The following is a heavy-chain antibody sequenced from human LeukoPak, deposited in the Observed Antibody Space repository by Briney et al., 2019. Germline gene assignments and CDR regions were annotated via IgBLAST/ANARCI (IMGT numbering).Heavy chain of an antibody. CDR2: ISYDGSNK. CDR3: GLGYCTGATCHPYS. V-gene: IGHV3-30*03. CDR1: GFTFSNYA. Sequence: GGSLRLSCAASGFTFSNYAMHWVRQAPGKGLEWVAVISYDGSNKYYADSVKGRFTLSRDNSKNTLYLQMNSLRAEDTAVYYCGLGYCTGATCHPYSWGKGTLVTVSS. J-gene: IGHJ4*02. D-gene: IGHD2-8*02.